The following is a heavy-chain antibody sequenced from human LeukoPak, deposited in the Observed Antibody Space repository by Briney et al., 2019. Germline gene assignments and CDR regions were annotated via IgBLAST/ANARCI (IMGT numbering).Heavy chain of an antibody. CDR1: GFTFSSYS. Sequence: GSLRLSCAASGFTFSSYSMNWVRQAPGKGLEWVSSISSSSSYIYYADSVKGRFTISRDNAKNSLYLQMNSLRAEDTAVYYCARDLEPYSGSFRFDYWGQGTLVTVSS. CDR2: ISSSSSYI. D-gene: IGHD1-26*01. CDR3: ARDLEPYSGSFRFDY. V-gene: IGHV3-21*01. J-gene: IGHJ4*02.